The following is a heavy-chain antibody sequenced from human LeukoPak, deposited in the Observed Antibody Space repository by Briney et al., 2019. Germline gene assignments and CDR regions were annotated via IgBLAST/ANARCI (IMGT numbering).Heavy chain of an antibody. CDR2: ISTSVGNR. Sequence: GGSLRLSCAASGFTFSDYYMSWIRQAPGKGLEWVSYISTSVGNRYYADSVQGRFTISRDNTKNSLYLQMNSLTAEDTAVYYCAVSVGASPNYFDYWGQGTLVTVSS. D-gene: IGHD1-26*01. V-gene: IGHV3-11*04. CDR1: GFTFSDYY. CDR3: AVSVGASPNYFDY. J-gene: IGHJ4*02.